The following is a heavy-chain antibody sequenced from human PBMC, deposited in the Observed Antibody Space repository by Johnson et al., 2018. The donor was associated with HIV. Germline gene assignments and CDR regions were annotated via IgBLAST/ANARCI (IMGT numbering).Heavy chain of an antibody. D-gene: IGHD3-10*01. CDR3: ARDMGGVGKEARAFGI. CDR1: GFTFSSYG. J-gene: IGHJ3*02. V-gene: IGHV3-33*01. Sequence: QVQLVESGGGVVQPGRSLRLSCAASGFTFSSYGMHWVRQAPGKGLEWVAVIWYDGSNKYYADSVKGRFTISRDNSKNTLYRQMNSLRAEDTAVYYCARDMGGVGKEARAFGIWGQGTMVTVSS. CDR2: IWYDGSNK.